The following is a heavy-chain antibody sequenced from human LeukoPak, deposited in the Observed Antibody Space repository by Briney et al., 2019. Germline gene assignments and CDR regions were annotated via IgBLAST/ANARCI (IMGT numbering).Heavy chain of an antibody. D-gene: IGHD2-15*01. Sequence: PGGSLRLSCVVSGFNFGSHEMSWVRQAPGKGLEWVSYIGGSGSPTHYADSVKGRFTVPRDNAKNSLYLQLNNLRAEDTAVYYCAREIIPTPDTFDIWGQGAVVTVSS. V-gene: IGHV3-48*03. CDR2: IGGSGSPT. J-gene: IGHJ3*02. CDR3: AREIIPTPDTFDI. CDR1: GFNFGSHE.